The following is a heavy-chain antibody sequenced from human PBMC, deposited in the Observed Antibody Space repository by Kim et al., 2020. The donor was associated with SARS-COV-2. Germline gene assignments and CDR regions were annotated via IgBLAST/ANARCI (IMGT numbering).Heavy chain of an antibody. CDR3: ARVTYRRHWFDS. CDR1: SGSVGGGGFY. Sequence: SETLSLTCSVSSGSVGGGGFYWTWIRQPPGKGLEWIGYIYYIGSTSYNPSLKSRVTMSLDTSKSQFSLKLRSVTAADTAVYFCARVTYRRHWFDSWGQGT. J-gene: IGHJ5*01. CDR2: IYYIGST. D-gene: IGHD1-26*01. V-gene: IGHV4-61*08.